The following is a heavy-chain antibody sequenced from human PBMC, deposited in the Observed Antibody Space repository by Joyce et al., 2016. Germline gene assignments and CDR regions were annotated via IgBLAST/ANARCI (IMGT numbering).Heavy chain of an antibody. Sequence: EVQLAQSGAEVKKPGESLRISCKGSGYSFTSHWISWVRQMPGKGMGWIARIDPRYSSTYYRPSFAGHVTNSVDKTSGAAYLQWGGLRASNTAIYYCARHVTDWFDPWSQRTLVTVSS. CDR1: GYSFTSHW. D-gene: IGHD3-10*02. CDR3: ARHVTDWFDP. V-gene: IGHV5-10-1*03. CDR2: IDPRYSST. J-gene: IGHJ5*02.